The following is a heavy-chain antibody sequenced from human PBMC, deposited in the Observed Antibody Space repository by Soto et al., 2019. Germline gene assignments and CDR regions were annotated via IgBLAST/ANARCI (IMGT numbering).Heavy chain of an antibody. CDR2: INPNSGGT. Sequence: GASVKVSCKASGYTFTGYYMHWVRQAPGQGLEWMGWINPNSGGTNYAQKFQGWVTMTRDTSISTAYMELSRLRSDDTAVYYCARTLYSSGWVDTYIDYRGQGTLVTVSS. CDR1: GYTFTGYY. V-gene: IGHV1-2*04. J-gene: IGHJ4*02. CDR3: ARTLYSSGWVDTYIDY. D-gene: IGHD3-22*01.